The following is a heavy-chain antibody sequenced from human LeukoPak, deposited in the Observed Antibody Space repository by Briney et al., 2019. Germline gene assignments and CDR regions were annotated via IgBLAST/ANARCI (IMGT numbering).Heavy chain of an antibody. CDR2: IKSKTDGGTT. D-gene: IGHD6-19*01. V-gene: IGHV3-15*01. Sequence: GGSLRLSCAASGFTFSSYEMHWVRQAPGKGLEWVGRIKSKTDGGTTDYAAPVKGRFTISRDDSKNTLYLQMNSLKTEDTAVYYCTSTTPSLRIAVAGWGQGTLVTVSS. CDR1: GFTFSSYE. J-gene: IGHJ4*02. CDR3: TSTTPSLRIAVAG.